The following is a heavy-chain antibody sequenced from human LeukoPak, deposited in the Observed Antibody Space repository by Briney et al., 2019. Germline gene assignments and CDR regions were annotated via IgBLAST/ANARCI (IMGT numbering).Heavy chain of an antibody. CDR3: ARDWMAGPGSYSH. CDR1: GGTFNSYA. CDR2: INPNCGGT. V-gene: IGHV1-2*02. Sequence: ASVKVSCKASGGTFNSYAISWVRQAPGQGLEWMGWINPNCGGTNYAQKFQGRVTMTRDTSISTAYMELSRLRSDDTAVYYCARDWMAGPGSYSHWGQGTLVTVSS. J-gene: IGHJ4*02. D-gene: IGHD3-10*01.